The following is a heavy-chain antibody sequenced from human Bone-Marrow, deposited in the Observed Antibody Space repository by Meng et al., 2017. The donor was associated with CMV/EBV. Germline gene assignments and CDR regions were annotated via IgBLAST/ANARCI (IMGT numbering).Heavy chain of an antibody. CDR1: GYTFSDYY. J-gene: IGHJ4*02. D-gene: IGHD6-19*01. Sequence: QVQLMQSGAGWKGPWASFKVSCNPSGYTFSDYYQHWVRQAPGQGLEWRGWIRSDGSATNYAQKFRGRVTMTRDASVSTAYMELSGLTSDDTAVYFCVRSSGWSLFDYWGPGALVTVSS. CDR2: IRSDGSAT. CDR3: VRSSGWSLFDY. V-gene: IGHV1-2*02.